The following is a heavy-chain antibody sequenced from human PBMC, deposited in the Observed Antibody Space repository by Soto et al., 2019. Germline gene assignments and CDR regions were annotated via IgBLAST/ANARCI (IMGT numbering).Heavy chain of an antibody. CDR2: ISAYNGNT. J-gene: IGHJ6*02. D-gene: IGHD3-3*01. CDR1: GYTFTSYG. Sequence: QVQLVQSGAEVKKPGASVKVSCKASGYTFTSYGISWVRQAPGQGLEWMGWISAYNGNTNYAQKLQGRVTMTTDTSTSTAYMELRSLRSDDTAGYYCARGPPSFDFWSGYYYYYGMDVWGQGTTVTVSS. V-gene: IGHV1-18*01. CDR3: ARGPPSFDFWSGYYYYYGMDV.